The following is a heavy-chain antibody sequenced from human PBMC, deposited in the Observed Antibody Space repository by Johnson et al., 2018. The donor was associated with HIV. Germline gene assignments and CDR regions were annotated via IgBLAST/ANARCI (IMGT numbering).Heavy chain of an antibody. CDR3: ARVARHDGWWFDAFDI. V-gene: IGHV3-20*04. CDR1: GFIFDDYG. Sequence: VQLVESGGGVVQPGRSLRLSCAVSGFIFDDYGISWVRQVPGKGLEWVSDINWNGGNTDYADSVKGRFTIFRDNAKNSLYMQMNSLRAEDTAVYYCARVARHDGWWFDAFDIWGQGTMVTVSS. D-gene: IGHD2-15*01. CDR2: INWNGGNT. J-gene: IGHJ3*02.